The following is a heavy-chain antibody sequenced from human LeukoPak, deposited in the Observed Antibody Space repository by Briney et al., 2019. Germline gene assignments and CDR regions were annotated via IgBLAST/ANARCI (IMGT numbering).Heavy chain of an antibody. J-gene: IGHJ4*02. CDR3: ARAYGSGSSYHPDY. Sequence: ASVTVSCKASGYTFTAYCMHWVRQAPGQGLEWMGWINPNSGGTNSSQKFQDRVTLTRDTSISTAYMELGSLRSDDTAIYYCARAYGSGSSYHPDYWGQGTLVTVSS. CDR1: GYTFTAYC. V-gene: IGHV1-2*02. D-gene: IGHD3-10*01. CDR2: INPNSGGT.